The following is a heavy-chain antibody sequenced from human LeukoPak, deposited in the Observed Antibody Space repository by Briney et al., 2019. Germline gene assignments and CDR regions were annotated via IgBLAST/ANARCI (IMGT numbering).Heavy chain of an antibody. CDR3: ARTRSTGYLTFDH. CDR2: ITNSGNSK. V-gene: IGHV3-48*01. D-gene: IGHD3-22*01. CDR1: EFTFSSYS. J-gene: IGHJ4*02. Sequence: QPGGSLRLSCAASEFTFSSYSMNWVRQAPGKGMEWVSYITNSGNSKSYADSVKGRFTISRDNTESSLYLQMNGLRAEDTAVYYCARTRSTGYLTFDHWGQGILVTVSS.